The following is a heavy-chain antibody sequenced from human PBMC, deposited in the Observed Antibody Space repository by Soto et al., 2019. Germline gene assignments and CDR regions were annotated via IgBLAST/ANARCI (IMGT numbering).Heavy chain of an antibody. CDR1: GNSFTTYY. D-gene: IGHD3-22*01. Sequence: ASVKVSCKASGNSFTTYYMHWVRQPPGQGLEWMGIINPSRGRTTYAQKFQGRVTMTRDTSTSTFHMELSSLTSEDAAVYYCPGLYHYDRIGYYDYWGQGTLVPVSS. V-gene: IGHV1-46*01. CDR2: INPSRGRT. J-gene: IGHJ4*02. CDR3: PGLYHYDRIGYYDY.